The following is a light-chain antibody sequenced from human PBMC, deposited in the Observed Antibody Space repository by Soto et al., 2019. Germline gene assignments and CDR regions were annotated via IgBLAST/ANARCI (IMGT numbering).Light chain of an antibody. J-gene: IGKJ5*01. V-gene: IGKV3-15*01. Sequence: EIVMTQSPATLSVSPGERATLSCRAGQGVTTNFAWYQQKSGQSPRLLIYDVSIRATGVPARFSGTGSETDFTLTISGLQSEDSAVYFCQQYNNWPFYFGQGTRVAIK. CDR2: DVS. CDR1: QGVTTN. CDR3: QQYNNWPFY.